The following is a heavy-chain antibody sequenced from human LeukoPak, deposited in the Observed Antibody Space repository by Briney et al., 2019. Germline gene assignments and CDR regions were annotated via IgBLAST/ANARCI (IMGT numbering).Heavy chain of an antibody. CDR2: ISSYNGNT. D-gene: IGHD6-13*01. V-gene: IGHV1-18*01. Sequence: ASVKVSCKASGYTFTSYGISWVRQAPGQGLEWMGWISSYNGNTNYAQKLQGRVTMSTDTSTGTAYMELRSLRSDDTAVYYCARSRYGTTWSSSWEFDYWGQGTLVTVSS. J-gene: IGHJ4*02. CDR1: GYTFTSYG. CDR3: ARSRYGTTWSSSWEFDY.